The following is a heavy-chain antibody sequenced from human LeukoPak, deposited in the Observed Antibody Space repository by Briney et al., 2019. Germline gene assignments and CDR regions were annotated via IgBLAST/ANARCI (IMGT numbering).Heavy chain of an antibody. D-gene: IGHD2-2*01. Sequence: ASVKVSCKASGYTFTNDDINWVRQATGQGLEWMGWMNPNSGNTGYAQKFQGRVTMTTDTSTSTAYMELRSLRSDDTAVYYCARVGAYCSSSSCFDYWDQGTLVTVSS. V-gene: IGHV1-8*01. CDR1: GYTFTNDD. CDR2: MNPNSGNT. CDR3: ARVGAYCSSSSCFDY. J-gene: IGHJ4*02.